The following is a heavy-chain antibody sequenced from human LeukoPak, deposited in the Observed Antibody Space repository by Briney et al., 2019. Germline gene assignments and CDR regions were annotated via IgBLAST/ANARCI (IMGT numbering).Heavy chain of an antibody. CDR2: ISSSTSRI. J-gene: IGHJ5*02. Sequence: GGSLRLSCGASGFTFNSYSMNWGRQALGKGLEWVSYISSSTSRIHYADSVKGRFTISRDNSKNTLYLQMNSLRAEDTAVYYCARAARSLLWDWFDPWGQGTLVTVSS. V-gene: IGHV3-48*01. D-gene: IGHD3-10*01. CDR1: GFTFNSYS. CDR3: ARAARSLLWDWFDP.